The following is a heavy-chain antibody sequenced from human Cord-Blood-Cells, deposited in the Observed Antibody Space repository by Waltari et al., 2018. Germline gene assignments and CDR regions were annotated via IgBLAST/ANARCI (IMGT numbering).Heavy chain of an antibody. CDR2: IFHSGGT. J-gene: IGHJ5*02. CDR1: GGSISSSNW. Sequence: QVQLQESGPGLVKPSGTLSLTCAVSGGSISSSNWWSWVRQPPGKGLEGIGEIFHSGGTNYNPSLKSRVTISVDKSKNQFSLKLSSVTAADTAVYYCASRHCSSTSCYLYNWFDPWGQGTLVTVSS. D-gene: IGHD2-2*01. V-gene: IGHV4-4*02. CDR3: ASRHCSSTSCYLYNWFDP.